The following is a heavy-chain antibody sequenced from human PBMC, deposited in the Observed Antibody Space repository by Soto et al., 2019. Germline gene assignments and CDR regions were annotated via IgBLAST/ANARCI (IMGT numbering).Heavy chain of an antibody. CDR2: ISTDASST. CDR3: ESLPNKSPQN. CDR1: GFTFSSYW. Sequence: EVQLVESGGGLVQPGGSLRLSCAASGFTFSSYWMHWVRQAPGKGLVWVSSISTDASSTSYADPVKGRFTISRDNAKNKLYLQMNSVRAEDTAVYYCESLPNKSPQNRGKGTLVIVSP. V-gene: IGHV3-74*01. J-gene: IGHJ4*02.